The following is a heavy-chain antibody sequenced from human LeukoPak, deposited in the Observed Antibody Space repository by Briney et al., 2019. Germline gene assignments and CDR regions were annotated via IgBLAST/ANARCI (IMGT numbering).Heavy chain of an antibody. V-gene: IGHV1-2*02. CDR2: INPNSGGT. Sequence: ASVKVSCKASGYTFTGYYMHWVRQAPGQGLEWMGWINPNSGGTNYAQKFQGRVTMTRDTSISTAYMELSRLRSDDTAVYYCARDLGYSGYESGYFDYWGQGTLVTVSS. CDR1: GYTFTGYY. CDR3: ARDLGYSGYESGYFDY. J-gene: IGHJ4*02. D-gene: IGHD5-12*01.